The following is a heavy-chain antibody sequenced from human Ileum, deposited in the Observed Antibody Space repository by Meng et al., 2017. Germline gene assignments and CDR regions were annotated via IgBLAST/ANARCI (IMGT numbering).Heavy chain of an antibody. Sequence: GECGGVLVRPGGSLRLSCAVSGSTFSDYWMHWVRQTPGKGLVWVSRINGDGSTTTYADSVKGRFTISRDNAESTLYLQMNSLRVDDTAVYYCTRAGSFRHDYWGQGALVTVSS. D-gene: IGHD2-15*01. J-gene: IGHJ4*02. CDR1: GSTFSDYW. V-gene: IGHV3-74*01. CDR3: TRAGSFRHDY. CDR2: INGDGSTT.